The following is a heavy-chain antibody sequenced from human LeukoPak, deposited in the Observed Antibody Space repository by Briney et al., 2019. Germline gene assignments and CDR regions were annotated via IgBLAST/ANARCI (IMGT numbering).Heavy chain of an antibody. Sequence: KPSETLSLTCTVSGGSISSYYWSWIRQPAGMGLEWIGRIYTSGSTNYNPSLKSRVTMSVDTSKNQFSLKLSSVTAADTAVYYCASGTDYYDSSGYLSPFDYWGQGTLVTVSS. CDR1: GGSISSYY. J-gene: IGHJ4*02. CDR3: ASGTDYYDSSGYLSPFDY. V-gene: IGHV4-4*07. CDR2: IYTSGST. D-gene: IGHD3-22*01.